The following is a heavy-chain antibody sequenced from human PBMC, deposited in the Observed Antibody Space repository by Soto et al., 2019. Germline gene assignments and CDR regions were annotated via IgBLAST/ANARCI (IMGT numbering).Heavy chain of an antibody. Sequence: SETLSLTCAVYGGSFSGYYWSWIRQPPGKGLEWIGEINHSGSANYNPSLKSRVTISVDTSKNQFSLKLSSVTAADTAVYYCARQKGARWSCSGGSCPVRGFDPWGQGTLVTSPQ. D-gene: IGHD2-15*01. CDR1: GGSFSGYY. V-gene: IGHV4-34*01. CDR3: ARQKGARWSCSGGSCPVRGFDP. CDR2: INHSGSA. J-gene: IGHJ5*02.